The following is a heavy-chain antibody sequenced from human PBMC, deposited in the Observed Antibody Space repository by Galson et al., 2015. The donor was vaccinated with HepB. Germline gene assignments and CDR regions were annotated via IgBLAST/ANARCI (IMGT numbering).Heavy chain of an antibody. CDR3: ARDFGSYYFDYYYYGMDV. CDR2: ISSNGGST. Sequence: SLRLSCAASGFTFSSYAMHWVRQAPGKGLEYVSAISSNGGSTYYANSVKGRFTISRDNSKNTLYLQMGSLRAEDMAVYYCARDFGSYYFDYYYYGMDVWGRGTLVTVS. V-gene: IGHV3-64*01. CDR1: GFTFSSYA. J-gene: IGHJ6*02. D-gene: IGHD1-26*01.